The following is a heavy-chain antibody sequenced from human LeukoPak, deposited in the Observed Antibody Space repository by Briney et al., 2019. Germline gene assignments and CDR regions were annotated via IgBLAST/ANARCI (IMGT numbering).Heavy chain of an antibody. V-gene: IGHV3-21*01. CDR1: GFTFSSYS. CDR2: ISSSSSYI. J-gene: IGHJ4*02. D-gene: IGHD3-22*01. Sequence: GGSLRLSCAASGFTFSSYSMNWVRQAPGKGLEWVSSISSSSSYIYYADSVKGRFTISRDNAKNSLYLQMNSLRAEDTAVYYCARGRYDSSGSYSLFDYWGQGTLVTVSS. CDR3: ARGRYDSSGSYSLFDY.